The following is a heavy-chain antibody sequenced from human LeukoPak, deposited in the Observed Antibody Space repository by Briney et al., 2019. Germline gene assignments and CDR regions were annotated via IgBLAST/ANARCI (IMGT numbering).Heavy chain of an antibody. V-gene: IGHV3-7*03. CDR1: GFTFSRHW. CDR3: ARDNGWSADF. J-gene: IGHJ4*02. Sequence: GGSLRLSCAASGFTFSRHWMYWVRQAPGKGLEWVANIKQDGSAKPYVDSVKGRFTISRDNAKNSLFLQMNSLRVEDTAVYYCARDNGWSADFWGQGALVTVSS. CDR2: IKQDGSAK. D-gene: IGHD2-15*01.